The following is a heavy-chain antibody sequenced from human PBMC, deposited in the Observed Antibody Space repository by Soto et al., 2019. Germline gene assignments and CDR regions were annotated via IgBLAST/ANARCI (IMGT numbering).Heavy chain of an antibody. D-gene: IGHD3-3*01. J-gene: IGHJ6*02. Sequence: SVKVYCKASGGTFSSYGISWVRQAPGQGLEWMGGIIPIFGTANYAQKFQGRVTITADKSTSTAYMELSSLRSEDTAVYYCAREGAITIFGLVIPARYYGMDVWG. CDR3: AREGAITIFGLVIPARYYGMDV. CDR2: IIPIFGTA. CDR1: GGTFSSYG. V-gene: IGHV1-69*06.